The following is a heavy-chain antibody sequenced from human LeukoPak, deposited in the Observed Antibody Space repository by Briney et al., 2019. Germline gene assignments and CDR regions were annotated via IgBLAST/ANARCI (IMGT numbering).Heavy chain of an antibody. CDR2: INPSGGST. D-gene: IGHD3-22*01. Sequence: ASVKVSCKASGYTFTSYYMHWVRQAPGQGLEWMGIINPSGGSTSYAQKFQGRVTMTRDMSTSTVYMELSSLRSEDTAVYYCAREGDSSGYYLYYFDYWGQGTLVTVSS. CDR1: GYTFTSYY. J-gene: IGHJ4*02. CDR3: AREGDSSGYYLYYFDY. V-gene: IGHV1-46*01.